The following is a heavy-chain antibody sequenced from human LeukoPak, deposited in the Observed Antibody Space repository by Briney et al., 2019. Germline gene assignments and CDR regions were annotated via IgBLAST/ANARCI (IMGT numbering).Heavy chain of an antibody. J-gene: IGHJ4*02. CDR2: INSDGSST. D-gene: IGHD2-15*01. CDR3: AKGDFYCSGGSCYHGPFDY. CDR1: GFTFSSYW. V-gene: IGHV3-74*01. Sequence: GGSLRLSCAASGFTFSSYWMHWVRQAPGKGLVWVSRINSDGSSTSYADSVKGRFTISRDNAKNSLYLQMNSLRAEDTALYYCAKGDFYCSGGSCYHGPFDYWGQGTLVTVSS.